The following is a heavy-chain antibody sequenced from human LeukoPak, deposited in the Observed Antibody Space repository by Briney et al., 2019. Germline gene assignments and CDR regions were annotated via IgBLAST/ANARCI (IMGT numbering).Heavy chain of an antibody. J-gene: IGHJ3*01. CDR1: GDTVSSNSAA. Sequence: SQTLSLTCDLSGDTVSSNSAAWNWIRQSPSRGLEWLGRTYYRSKLYYDYAVSVKSRITISPDTSKNQFSLQLNSVTADDTAVYYCARGFALDFWGQGTMVTVSS. CDR2: TYYRSKLYY. V-gene: IGHV6-1*01. CDR3: ARGFALDF.